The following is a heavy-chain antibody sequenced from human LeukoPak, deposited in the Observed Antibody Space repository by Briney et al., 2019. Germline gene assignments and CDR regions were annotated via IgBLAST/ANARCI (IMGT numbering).Heavy chain of an antibody. Sequence: GSLRLSCAASGFTFSSYAMIWVRQAPGKGLEWVSAVSRSGGSTFYADSVKGRFTISRDNSKNTLYLQMNSLRAEDTAVYFCAKDLNSGDPRGVMDYWGQGTLVTVSS. CDR1: GFTFSSYA. J-gene: IGHJ4*02. D-gene: IGHD2-15*01. CDR2: VSRSGGST. V-gene: IGHV3-23*01. CDR3: AKDLNSGDPRGVMDY.